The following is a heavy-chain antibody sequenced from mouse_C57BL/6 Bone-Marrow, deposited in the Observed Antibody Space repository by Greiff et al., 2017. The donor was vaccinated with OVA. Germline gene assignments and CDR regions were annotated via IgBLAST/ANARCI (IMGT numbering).Heavy chain of an antibody. CDR1: GYTFTSYW. D-gene: IGHD4-1*01. Sequence: QVQLQQPGAELVRPGTSVKLSCKASGYTFTSYWMHWVKQRPGQGLEWIGVIDPSDSYTNYNQKFKGKATLTVDTSSSTAYMQLSSLTSEDSAVYYCALGNWYFDVWGTGTTVTVSS. CDR2: IDPSDSYT. CDR3: ALGNWYFDV. J-gene: IGHJ1*03. V-gene: IGHV1-59*01.